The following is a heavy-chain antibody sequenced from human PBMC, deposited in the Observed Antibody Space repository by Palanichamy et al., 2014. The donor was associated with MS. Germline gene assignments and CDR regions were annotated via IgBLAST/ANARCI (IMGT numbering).Heavy chain of an antibody. CDR3: VRANPGGYGWFDL. D-gene: IGHD5-12*01. CDR2: IYSVGTT. J-gene: IGHJ5*02. CDR1: GFTVSNSY. V-gene: IGHV3-53*01. Sequence: EVQLVESGGGLIQPGGSLRLSCAASGFTVSNSYMGWVRQPPGKGLEWVSIIYSVGTTYYADSVKGRFTISRDSSKNTLFLQMNSLRAEDTAVYYCVRANPGGYGWFDLWGQGTLVTVSS.